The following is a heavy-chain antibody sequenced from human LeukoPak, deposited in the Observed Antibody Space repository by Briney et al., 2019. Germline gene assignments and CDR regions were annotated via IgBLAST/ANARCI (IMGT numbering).Heavy chain of an antibody. D-gene: IGHD1/OR15-1a*01. CDR2: IFPGDSET. CDR1: GYSFTTHW. J-gene: IGHJ4*02. V-gene: IGHV5-51*01. Sequence: GVSLKISCKGSGYSFTTHWIGWVRQLPGKGLEWMGLIFPGDSETIYSPSLQGQVTISADKSINTAYLRWSSLKASDTAMYYCATSESQTRFDYWGQGTLVTVSS. CDR3: ATSESQTRFDY.